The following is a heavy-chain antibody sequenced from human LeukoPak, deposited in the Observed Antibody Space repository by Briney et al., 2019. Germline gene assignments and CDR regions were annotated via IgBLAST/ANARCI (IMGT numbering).Heavy chain of an antibody. CDR2: ISSSSSYI. J-gene: IGHJ4*02. V-gene: IGHV3-21*01. Sequence: PGGSLRLSCAASGFTFSSYSMNWVRQAPGKGLEWVSSISSSSSYIYYADSVKGRFTISRDNAKNSLYLQMNSLRAEDTAVYYCARGMNGDFPLDYWGQGTLVTVSS. CDR1: GFTFSSYS. D-gene: IGHD4-17*01. CDR3: ARGMNGDFPLDY.